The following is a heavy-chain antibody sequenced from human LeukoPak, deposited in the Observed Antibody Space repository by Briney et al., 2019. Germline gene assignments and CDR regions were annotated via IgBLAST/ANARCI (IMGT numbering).Heavy chain of an antibody. CDR1: GYTFTSYD. V-gene: IGHV1-8*01. J-gene: IGHJ6*02. D-gene: IGHD3-9*01. Sequence: AASVKVSCKASGYTFTSYDLNWVRQATGQGLEWMGWMNPNSGNTGYAQKFQGRVTMTRNTSISTAYMELSSLRSEDTAVYYCARSGNDILTGYYYYYGMDVWGQGTTVTVSS. CDR2: MNPNSGNT. CDR3: ARSGNDILTGYYYYYGMDV.